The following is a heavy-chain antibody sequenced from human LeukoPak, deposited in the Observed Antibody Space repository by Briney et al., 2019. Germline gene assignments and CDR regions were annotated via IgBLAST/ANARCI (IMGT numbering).Heavy chain of an antibody. Sequence: TGGSLRLSCVGSGFTLRGYWIHWVRQVPGKGLVWVSHINGDGSSATYADSVKGRFTISRDDAKNTVYLQMNNLRAEDTAVYYCARDQYYQLLLWGQGSLVTVSP. D-gene: IGHD2-2*01. J-gene: IGHJ4*02. CDR1: GFTLRGYW. CDR3: ARDQYYQLLL. CDR2: INGDGSSA. V-gene: IGHV3-74*03.